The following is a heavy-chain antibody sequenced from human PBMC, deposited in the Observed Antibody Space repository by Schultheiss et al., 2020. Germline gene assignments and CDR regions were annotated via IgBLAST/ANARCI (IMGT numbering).Heavy chain of an antibody. CDR3: AKDRCSSDNCLLGMDV. Sequence: GGSLRLSCAASGFTFSRSAMSWVRQAPGKGLEWVSSISSSSSYIYYADSVKGRFTISRDNSKNTLYLQINSLRAEDTAVYYCAKDRCSSDNCLLGMDVWGQGTTVTVSS. CDR1: GFTFSRSA. D-gene: IGHD2-2*01. V-gene: IGHV3-23*01. J-gene: IGHJ6*02. CDR2: ISSSSSYI.